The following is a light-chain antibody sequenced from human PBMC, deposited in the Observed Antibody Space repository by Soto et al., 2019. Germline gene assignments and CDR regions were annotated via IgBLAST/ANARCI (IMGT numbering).Light chain of an antibody. CDR2: AAS. CDR1: QSVGSR. Sequence: EIVVTQSPGTLSVSPGDSATLSCRASQSVGSRLAWYQQKPGQAPRLLIYAASTRATGIRARFSAFGSGTEFTLTISDLQSEDSAFYYCQQYHNWPLYTFGQGTNLDIK. CDR3: QQYHNWPLYT. V-gene: IGKV3-15*01. J-gene: IGKJ2*01.